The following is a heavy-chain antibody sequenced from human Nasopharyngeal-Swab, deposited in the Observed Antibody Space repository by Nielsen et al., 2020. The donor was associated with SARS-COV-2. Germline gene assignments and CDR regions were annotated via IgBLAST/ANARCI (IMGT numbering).Heavy chain of an antibody. CDR1: GFSFSSYA. J-gene: IGHJ4*02. CDR2: ISHGGGST. Sequence: GGSLRLSCAASGFSFSSYAMTWVRQAPGKGLEWVSTISHGGGSTYYGDSVKGRFSISRDSSKNTLYLQMDSLRGEDTAVYYCARDAPAHYGAFYWGRGTLVTVSS. V-gene: IGHV3-23*01. CDR3: ARDAPAHYGAFY. D-gene: IGHD4-17*01.